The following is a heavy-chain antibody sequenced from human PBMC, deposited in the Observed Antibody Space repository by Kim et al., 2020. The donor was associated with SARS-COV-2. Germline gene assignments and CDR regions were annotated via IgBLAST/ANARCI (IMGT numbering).Heavy chain of an antibody. J-gene: IGHJ4*02. CDR2: IWSDGSNK. Sequence: GGSLRLSCAASGFTFSSYGMHWVRQAPGKGLEWVSVIWSDGSNKYYADSVKGRFTISRDNSKNTLYLQMNSLRAEDTAVYYCAKDWRYYYGEYYFDYWGQRTLGTGPS. CDR1: GFTFSSYG. CDR3: AKDWRYYYGEYYFDY. D-gene: IGHD3-10*01. V-gene: IGHV3-33*06.